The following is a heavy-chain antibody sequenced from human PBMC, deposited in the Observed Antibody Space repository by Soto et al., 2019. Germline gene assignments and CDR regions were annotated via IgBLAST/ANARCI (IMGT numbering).Heavy chain of an antibody. CDR3: GKASAAHNVVVVSSPRAAAFDF. CDR1: GFTFSRVS. J-gene: IGHJ4*02. V-gene: IGHV3-21*02. D-gene: IGHD2-21*01. CDR2: ISSGSSDT. Sequence: EVQLVESGGGLVKPGESLRLSCAASGFTFSRVSMNWVRQVPGKGLEWVASISSGSSDTWYADSVKGRFIISRDNAQNSLFLQMNTLRPEDTAMYYCGKASAAHNVVVVSSPRAAAFDFWGRGTLVTVSS.